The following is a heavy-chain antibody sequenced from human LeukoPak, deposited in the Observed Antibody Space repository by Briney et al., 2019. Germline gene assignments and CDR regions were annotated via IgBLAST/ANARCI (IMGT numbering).Heavy chain of an antibody. CDR1: GFTFSSYG. D-gene: IGHD4-23*01. CDR3: AKDSGPRSGYGGNFDY. V-gene: IGHV3-30*18. CDR2: ISYDGSNK. Sequence: GGSLRLSCAASGFTFSSYGMHWVRQAPGKGLEWGAVISYDGSNKYYADSVKGRFTISRDNSKNTLYLQMNSLRAEDTAVYYCAKDSGPRSGYGGNFDYWGQGTLVTVSS. J-gene: IGHJ4*02.